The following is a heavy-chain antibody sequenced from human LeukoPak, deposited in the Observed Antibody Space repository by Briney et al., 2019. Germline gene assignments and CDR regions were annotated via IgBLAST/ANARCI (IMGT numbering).Heavy chain of an antibody. J-gene: IGHJ3*01. V-gene: IGHV4-39*07. Sequence: SETLSLTCSVSGGSTSSNSYYWSWIRQPPGKGLEWAGSIFFSGKTYYHPSLRDRVTISVDMSTNQVSLRLTSVTAADTGVYYCASGLLRFLSPVAFDFWGQGKMVSVSS. D-gene: IGHD3-3*01. CDR1: GGSTSSNSYY. CDR3: ASGLLRFLSPVAFDF. CDR2: IFFSGKT.